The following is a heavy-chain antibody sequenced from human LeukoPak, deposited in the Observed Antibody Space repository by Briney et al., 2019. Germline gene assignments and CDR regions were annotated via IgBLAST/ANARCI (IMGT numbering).Heavy chain of an antibody. CDR3: ARKRGYSYGYSY. Sequence: SETLSLTCAVYGGSFSGYYWSWIRQPPGKGLEWIGEINHSGSTNYNPSLKSRVTISVDTSKNQFPLKLSSVTAADTAVYYCARKRGYSYGYSYWGQGTLVTVSS. CDR2: INHSGST. CDR1: GGSFSGYY. D-gene: IGHD5-18*01. J-gene: IGHJ4*02. V-gene: IGHV4-34*01.